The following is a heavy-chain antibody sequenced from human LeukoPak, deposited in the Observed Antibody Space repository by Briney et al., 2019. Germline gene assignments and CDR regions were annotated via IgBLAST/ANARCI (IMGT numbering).Heavy chain of an antibody. CDR2: INHSGST. J-gene: IGHJ5*02. CDR3: ARGRVVLNIVVVVGGRDNWFDP. D-gene: IGHD2-15*01. V-gene: IGHV4-34*01. Sequence: PSETLSLTCAVYGGSFSGYYWSWIRQPPGKGLEWIGEINHSGSTNYNPSLKSRVTISVDTSKNQFSLKLGSVTAADTAVYYWARGRVVLNIVVVVGGRDNWFDPWGQGTLVTVSS. CDR1: GGSFSGYY.